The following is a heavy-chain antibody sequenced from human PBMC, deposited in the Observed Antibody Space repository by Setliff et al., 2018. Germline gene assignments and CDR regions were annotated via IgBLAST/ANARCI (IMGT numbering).Heavy chain of an antibody. CDR3: AHFTVGYDISGYLFS. J-gene: IGHJ5*02. CDR1: VG. CDR2: IFWDDDK. V-gene: IGHV2-5*02. Sequence: VGVGWIRQPPGKALEWLAVIFWDDDKRYSPSLQHRLTINKDTSKNQVVLTMANVDPVDTATYYCAHFTVGYDISGYLFSWGQGTLVTGLL. D-gene: IGHD3-22*01.